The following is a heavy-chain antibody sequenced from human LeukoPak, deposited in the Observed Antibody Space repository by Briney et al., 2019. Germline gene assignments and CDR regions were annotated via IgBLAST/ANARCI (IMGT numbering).Heavy chain of an antibody. D-gene: IGHD5-24*01. CDR3: ARDAMATKGFDY. J-gene: IGHJ4*02. CDR2: IIPIFGTA. CDR1: GGTFSSYA. V-gene: IGHV1-69*05. Sequence: GSSVKVSCKASGGTFSSYAISWVRQAPGQGLEWMGRIIPIFGTANYAQKFQGRVTITTDESTSTAHMELSSLRSEDTAVYYCARDAMATKGFDYWGQGTLVTVSS.